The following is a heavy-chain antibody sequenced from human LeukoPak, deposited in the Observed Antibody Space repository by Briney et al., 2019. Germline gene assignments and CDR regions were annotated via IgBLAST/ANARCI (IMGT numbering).Heavy chain of an antibody. J-gene: IGHJ4*02. D-gene: IGHD3-9*01. CDR3: AKDGFPGLNRKYGRLDY. CDR2: IRYDGSNK. Sequence: SCKASGYTFTGYYMHWVRQAPGKGLEWVAFIRYDGSNKYYADSVKGRFTISRDNSKNTLYLQMNSLRAEDTAVYYCAKDGFPGLNRKYGRLDYWGQGTLVTVSS. V-gene: IGHV3-30*02. CDR1: GYTFTGYY.